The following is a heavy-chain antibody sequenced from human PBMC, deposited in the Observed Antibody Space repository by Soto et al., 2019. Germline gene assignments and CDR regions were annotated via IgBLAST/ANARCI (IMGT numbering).Heavy chain of an antibody. V-gene: IGHV1-2*04. CDR2: INPNSGGT. Sequence: GASVKVSCKASGYTFTGYYMHWVRQAPGQGLEWMGWINPNSGGTNYAQNFQGWFTMTRNTSISTAYMDLSRLSSDDTAVYYCARARSDFWSGYERPPYYYYMDVWGKGTTVTVSS. CDR1: GYTFTGYY. J-gene: IGHJ6*03. CDR3: ARARSDFWSGYERPPYYYYMDV. D-gene: IGHD3-3*01.